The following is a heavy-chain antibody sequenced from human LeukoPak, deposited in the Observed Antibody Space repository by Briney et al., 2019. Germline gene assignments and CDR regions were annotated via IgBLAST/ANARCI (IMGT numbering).Heavy chain of an antibody. J-gene: IGHJ3*02. D-gene: IGHD3-22*01. CDR2: LSGSGGST. V-gene: IGHV3-23*01. Sequence: GGSLRLSCAASGFTFSSYAMSWVRQAPGKGLEWVSALSGSGGSTYYADSVKGRFTISRDNSKNTLYLQMNSLRAEDTAVYYCAKDQYYYDSSGAAFDIWGQGTMVTVSS. CDR3: AKDQYYYDSSGAAFDI. CDR1: GFTFSSYA.